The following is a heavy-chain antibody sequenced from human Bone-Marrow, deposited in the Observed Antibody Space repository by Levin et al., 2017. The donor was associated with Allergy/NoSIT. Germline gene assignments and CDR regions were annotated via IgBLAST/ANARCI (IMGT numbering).Heavy chain of an antibody. Sequence: RASVKVSCRASGGTFSIYTISWVRQAPGQGLEWMGRIIPIVGIPNYAPKFQGRVTVTADKSTTTAYMELSSLRSEDTAVYYCARGAEEYLQHWGQGTLVTVAS. CDR2: IIPIVGIP. CDR3: ARGAEEYLQH. J-gene: IGHJ1*01. V-gene: IGHV1-69*02. CDR1: GGTFSIYT. D-gene: IGHD4/OR15-4a*01.